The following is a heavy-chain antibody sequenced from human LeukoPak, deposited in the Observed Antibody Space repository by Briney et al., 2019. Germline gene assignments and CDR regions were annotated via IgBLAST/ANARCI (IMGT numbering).Heavy chain of an antibody. CDR1: GGTFSSYA. J-gene: IGHJ4*02. CDR2: IIPIFGTA. D-gene: IGHD2-2*01. CDR3: ARGYCSSTSCYAGHFDY. V-gene: IGHV1-69*13. Sequence: ASVKVSCKASGGTFSSYAISWVRQAPGQGLEWMGGIIPIFGTANYAQKFRGRVTITADESTSTAYMELSSLRSEDTAVYYCARGYCSSTSCYAGHFDYWGQGTLVTVSS.